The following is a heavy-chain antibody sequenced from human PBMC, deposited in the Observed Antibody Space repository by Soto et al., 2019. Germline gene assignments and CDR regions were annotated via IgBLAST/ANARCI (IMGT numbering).Heavy chain of an antibody. V-gene: IGHV3-43D*04. D-gene: IGHD3-22*01. J-gene: IGHJ1*01. CDR2: ISWDGGRT. CDR1: GFTFDDYA. Sequence: PGGSLRLSCAASGFTFDDYAMHWVRQAPGKGLEWVSLISWDGGRTYYADSVKGRFTISRDNAKNSLYLQMNSLRDEDTAVYYCARDRGAYYYDSSGYYCQHWGQGTLVTVSS. CDR3: ARDRGAYYYDSSGYYCQH.